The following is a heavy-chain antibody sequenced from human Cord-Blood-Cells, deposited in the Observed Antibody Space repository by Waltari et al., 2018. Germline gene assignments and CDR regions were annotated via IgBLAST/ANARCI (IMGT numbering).Heavy chain of an antibody. J-gene: IGHJ3*02. Sequence: QVQLVQSGAEVKKPGASVKVSCKASGYTFTVYYMHWVRQTTGQGHEWMGWTNPNSGGTNDAQKFQGRVTMTRDTSISTAYMELSRLRSDDTAVYYCARARSKRTFDIWGQGTMVTVSS. CDR1: GYTFTVYY. CDR2: TNPNSGGT. D-gene: IGHD5-12*01. V-gene: IGHV1-2*02. CDR3: ARARSKRTFDI.